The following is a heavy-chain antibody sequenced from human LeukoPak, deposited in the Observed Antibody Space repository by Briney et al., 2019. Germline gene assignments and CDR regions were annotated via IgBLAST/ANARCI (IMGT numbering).Heavy chain of an antibody. D-gene: IGHD6-19*01. V-gene: IGHV4-59*01. Sequence: SETLSLTCTVSGGSISTYYWSWIRQPPGKGLEWIGYIYYSGTTNYNPSLKSRVTISVDTSKNQFSLKSSSVTAADTAVYYCARGGGYSSGLSYWGQGALVTVSS. CDR2: IYYSGTT. CDR3: ARGGGYSSGLSY. CDR1: GGSISTYY. J-gene: IGHJ4*02.